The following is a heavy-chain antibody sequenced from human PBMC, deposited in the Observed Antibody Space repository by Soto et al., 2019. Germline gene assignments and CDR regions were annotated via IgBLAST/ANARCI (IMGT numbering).Heavy chain of an antibody. J-gene: IGHJ3*02. CDR2: ISSSSSYI. V-gene: IGHV3-21*01. Sequence: GGSLRLSCAASGFTFSSYSMNWVRQAPGKGLEWVSSISSSSSYIYYADSVKGRFTISRDNAKNSLYLQMNSLRAEDTAVYYCARDLAPWAFDIWGQGTMVTVSS. CDR3: ARDLAPWAFDI. CDR1: GFTFSSYS. D-gene: IGHD3-3*02.